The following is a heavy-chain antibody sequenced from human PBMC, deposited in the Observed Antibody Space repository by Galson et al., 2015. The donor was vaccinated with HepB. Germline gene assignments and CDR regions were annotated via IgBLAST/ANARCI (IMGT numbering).Heavy chain of an antibody. CDR1: GGTFSSYA. J-gene: IGHJ5*02. V-gene: IGHV1-69*13. Sequence: SVKVSCKASGGTFSSYAISWVRQAPGQGLEWMGGIIPIFGTANYAQKFQGRVTITADESTSTAYMELSSLRSEDTAVYYCARDTAMVTKPKQYNWFDPWGQGTLVTVSS. D-gene: IGHD5-18*01. CDR3: ARDTAMVTKPKQYNWFDP. CDR2: IIPIFGTA.